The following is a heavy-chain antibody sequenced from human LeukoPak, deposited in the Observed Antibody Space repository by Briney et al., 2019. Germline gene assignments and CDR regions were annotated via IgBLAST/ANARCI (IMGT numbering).Heavy chain of an antibody. V-gene: IGHV1-18*01. D-gene: IGHD5-18*01. Sequence: ASVKVSCKASGYTFTSYGISWVRQAPGQGLEWMGWISAYNGNTNYAQKFQGRVTFTADNSTSTAYMELSSLRSEDTAVYYCATAPGYTFGGGFDYWGQGTLVTVSS. J-gene: IGHJ4*02. CDR1: GYTFTSYG. CDR3: ATAPGYTFGGGFDY. CDR2: ISAYNGNT.